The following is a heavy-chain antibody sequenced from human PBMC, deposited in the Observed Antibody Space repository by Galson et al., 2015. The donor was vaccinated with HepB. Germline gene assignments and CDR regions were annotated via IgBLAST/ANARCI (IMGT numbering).Heavy chain of an antibody. CDR1: GFTFSNYA. V-gene: IGHV3-23*01. Sequence: SLRLSCAASGFTFSNYAMSWVRQAPGKRLEWVSAISDNIYKTYYADSVKGRFTISRDNSKNTLYLQMNSLRAEDTAVYFCAKGRKWELPLDYWGQGTLVSVSS. D-gene: IGHD1-26*01. CDR3: AKGRKWELPLDY. J-gene: IGHJ4*02. CDR2: ISDNIYKT.